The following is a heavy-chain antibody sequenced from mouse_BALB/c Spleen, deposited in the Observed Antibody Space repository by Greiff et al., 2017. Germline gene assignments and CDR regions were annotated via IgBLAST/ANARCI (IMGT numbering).Heavy chain of an antibody. D-gene: IGHD1-2*01. CDR3: ASPSLLRLRGGFAY. CDR2: IWSGGST. V-gene: IGHV2-2*02. Sequence: VHLVESGPGLVQPSQSLSITCTVSGFSLTSYGVHWVRQSPGKGLEWLGVIWSGGSTDYNAAFISRLSISKDNSKSQVFFKMNSLQANDTAIYYCASPSLLRLRGGFAYGGQGTLVTVSA. J-gene: IGHJ3*01. CDR1: GFSLTSYG.